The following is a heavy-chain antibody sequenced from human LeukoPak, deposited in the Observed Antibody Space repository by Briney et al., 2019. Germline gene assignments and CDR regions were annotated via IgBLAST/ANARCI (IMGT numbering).Heavy chain of an antibody. CDR3: ARAWVYDYYYYGMDV. J-gene: IGHJ6*02. D-gene: IGHD2-8*01. CDR2: IYHGGTT. Sequence: SETLSLTCTVSGGSISSGGYYWSWVRQPPGKGLQWIGQIYHGGTTNYNPSLKSRVTISVDKSKNQFSLKLSSVTAADTAVYYCARAWVYDYYYYGMDVWGQGTTVTVSS. CDR1: GGSISSGGYY. V-gene: IGHV4-39*07.